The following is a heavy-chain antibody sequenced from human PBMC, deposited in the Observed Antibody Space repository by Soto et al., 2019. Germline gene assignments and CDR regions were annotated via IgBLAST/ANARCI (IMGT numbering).Heavy chain of an antibody. CDR1: GFTLSNTW. J-gene: IGHJ6*02. V-gene: IGHV3-15*07. CDR2: IKSKVDGGTP. CDR3: TTFSF. D-gene: IGHD6-6*01. Sequence: GGSLRLSCATSGFTLSNTWMNWVRQAPGKGLEWVGRIKSKVDGGTPDYAAPVKGRFTISRDDSKNTLFLQMNGLKIEDTAVYFCTTFSFWGQGTTVTVSS.